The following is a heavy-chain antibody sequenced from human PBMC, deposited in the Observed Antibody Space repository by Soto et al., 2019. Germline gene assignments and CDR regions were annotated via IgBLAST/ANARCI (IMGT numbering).Heavy chain of an antibody. CDR3: ARALGYGGAFDI. D-gene: IGHD4-17*01. CDR1: GLTFSSYD. V-gene: IGHV3-13*01. Sequence: GGSLRLSCAASGLTFSSYDMQWVRQATGKGLEWVSAIGTAGDTYNPGSVKGRFTISRENAKNSLYLQMNSLRAGDTAVYYCARALGYGGAFDIWGQGTMVTVSS. CDR2: IGTAGDT. J-gene: IGHJ3*02.